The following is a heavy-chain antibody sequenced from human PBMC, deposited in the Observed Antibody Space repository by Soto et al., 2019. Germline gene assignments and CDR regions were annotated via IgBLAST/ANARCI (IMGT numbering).Heavy chain of an antibody. Sequence: QVQLVQSGAEVKKPGASVKVSCKASGYTFTSYGISWERQAPGQGLEWMGWISAYNGNTNYAQKLQGRVTMTTDTPTSTVYMVLVSLRSDDTAVYYCARVRGDIVLVPAATPYYYYGMDFWGQGTTGTVSS. V-gene: IGHV1-18*01. J-gene: IGHJ6*02. CDR1: GYTFTSYG. CDR3: ARVRGDIVLVPAATPYYYYGMDF. D-gene: IGHD2-2*01. CDR2: ISAYNGNT.